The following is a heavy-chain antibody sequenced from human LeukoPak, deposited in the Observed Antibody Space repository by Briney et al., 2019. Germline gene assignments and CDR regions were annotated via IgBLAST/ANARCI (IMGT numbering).Heavy chain of an antibody. J-gene: IGHJ1*01. CDR3: ARHPTVTTFYVHH. CDR2: IYYSGST. Sequence: SETLSLTCTVFGGSISSSSYYWGWVRQPPGKGLEWIGSIYYSGSTYYNPSLKSRVTVSVYTSKNQFSLNLSSVPAADAAVYYCARHPTVTTFYVHHWGQGTLVTVSS. V-gene: IGHV4-39*01. CDR1: GGSISSSSYY. D-gene: IGHD4-17*01.